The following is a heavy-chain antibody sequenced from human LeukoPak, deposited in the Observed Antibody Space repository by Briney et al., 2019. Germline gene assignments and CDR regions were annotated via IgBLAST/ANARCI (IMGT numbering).Heavy chain of an antibody. J-gene: IGHJ3*02. D-gene: IGHD6-19*01. Sequence: GESLKISXKGSGYSFTSYWIGWVRQMPGKGQEWMGIIYPGDSDTRYSPSFQGQVTISADKSISTAYLQWSSLKASDTAMYYCASPSSGWGSAFDIWGQGTMVTVSS. CDR2: IYPGDSDT. CDR3: ASPSSGWGSAFDI. CDR1: GYSFTSYW. V-gene: IGHV5-51*01.